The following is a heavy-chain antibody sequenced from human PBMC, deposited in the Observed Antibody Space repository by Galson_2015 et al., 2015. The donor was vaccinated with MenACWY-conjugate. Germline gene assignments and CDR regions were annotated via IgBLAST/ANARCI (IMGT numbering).Heavy chain of an antibody. Sequence: PALVTPTQPLTLPCTFSGFSLSTSSVGVGWIRQPPGQALAWLSLISWDVDKRYSPSLKSRLTITKDTSKNQVVLSMTNMDPLDTATYYCAHSPYCSTTSCYAARAFDVWGQGTVVTVSS. D-gene: IGHD2-2*01. J-gene: IGHJ3*01. CDR3: AHSPYCSTTSCYAARAFDV. V-gene: IGHV2-5*02. CDR1: GFSLSTSSVG. CDR2: ISWDVDK.